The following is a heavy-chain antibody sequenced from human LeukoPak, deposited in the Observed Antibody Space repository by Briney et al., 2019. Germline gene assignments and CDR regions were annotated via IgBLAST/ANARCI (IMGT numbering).Heavy chain of an antibody. Sequence: ASVKVSCKVSGYTLTELSMHWVRQAPGKGLEWMGGFDPEDGETIYAQKFQGRVTMTEDTSTDTAYMELSSLRSEDTAVYYCATGGVVRMVQGVIITNYYYYYMDVWGKGTTVTVSS. J-gene: IGHJ6*03. CDR1: GYTLTELS. D-gene: IGHD3-10*01. CDR2: FDPEDGET. V-gene: IGHV1-24*01. CDR3: ATGGVVRMVQGVIITNYYYYYMDV.